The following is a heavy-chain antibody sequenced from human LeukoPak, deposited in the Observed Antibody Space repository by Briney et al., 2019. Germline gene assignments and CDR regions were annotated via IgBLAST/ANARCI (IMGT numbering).Heavy chain of an antibody. CDR3: ARIRNSGSYFGDAFDI. CDR2: IKQDGSEK. V-gene: IGHV3-7*01. Sequence: GGSLRLSCAASGFTFSSYWMSWVRQAPGKGLEWVANIKQDGSEKYYVDSVKGRFTISRDNAKNSLYLQMNSLRAEDTAVYYCARIRNSGSYFGDAFDIWGQGTMVTVSS. J-gene: IGHJ3*02. D-gene: IGHD1-26*01. CDR1: GFTFSSYW.